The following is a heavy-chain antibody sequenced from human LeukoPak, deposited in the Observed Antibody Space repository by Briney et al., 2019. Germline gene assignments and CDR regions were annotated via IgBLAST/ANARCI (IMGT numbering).Heavy chain of an antibody. Sequence: GGSLRLSCAASGYTFSSYAMSWVRQSPGKGLEWVSAISGSGDSTYYADSVKGRFTISRDNPKNTLYLQLNSLRGEDTAVYYCAIVSFGIGARYWGQGTLVTVSS. CDR3: AIVSFGIGARY. D-gene: IGHD6-6*01. CDR2: ISGSGDST. CDR1: GYTFSSYA. J-gene: IGHJ4*02. V-gene: IGHV3-23*01.